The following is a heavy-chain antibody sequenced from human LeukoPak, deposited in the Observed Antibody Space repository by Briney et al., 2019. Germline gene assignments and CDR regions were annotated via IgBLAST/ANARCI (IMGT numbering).Heavy chain of an antibody. D-gene: IGHD2-2*01. J-gene: IGHJ4*02. CDR2: IYYSGTT. CDR3: ARLVVPAAMGHGLDY. V-gene: IGHV4-39*01. CDR1: GGSISSTSYY. Sequence: PSETLSLTCIVSGGSISSTSYYWVWIRQPPGKGLEWIGTIYYSGTTYYNPSLKSRVTISVDTSKNQFSLKLSSVTAADTAVYYCARLVVPAAMGHGLDYWGKGTMVTVSS.